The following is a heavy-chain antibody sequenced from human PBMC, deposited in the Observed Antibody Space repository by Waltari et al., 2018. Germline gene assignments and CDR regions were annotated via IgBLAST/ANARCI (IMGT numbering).Heavy chain of an antibody. D-gene: IGHD5-12*01. Sequence: QVQLVQSGAEVKKPGSSVKVSCKASGGTFSSYAISWVRQAPGQGLEWMGGIIPIFGTANYAQKFQGRVTITADESTSTAYMELSSLRSEDTAVYYCARVYGDGYNYYYYYGMDVWGQGTTVTVSS. CDR3: ARVYGDGYNYYYYYGMDV. CDR1: GGTFSSYA. CDR2: IIPIFGTA. J-gene: IGHJ6*02. V-gene: IGHV1-69*01.